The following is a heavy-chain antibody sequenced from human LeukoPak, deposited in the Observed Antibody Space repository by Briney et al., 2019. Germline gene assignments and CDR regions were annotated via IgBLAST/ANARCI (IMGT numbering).Heavy chain of an antibody. J-gene: IGHJ4*02. CDR3: ARVVAGYSYGYYFDY. V-gene: IGHV4-39*01. CDR2: IYYSGSI. CDR1: GGSISSSSSY. D-gene: IGHD5-18*01. Sequence: PSETLSLTCTVPGGSISSSSSYWGWIRQPPGRGLEWIGSIYYSGSIYYNPSLKRRLTISVDTSKNQFSLKLSSVTAADTAVYYCARVVAGYSYGYYFDYWGQGTLVTVSS.